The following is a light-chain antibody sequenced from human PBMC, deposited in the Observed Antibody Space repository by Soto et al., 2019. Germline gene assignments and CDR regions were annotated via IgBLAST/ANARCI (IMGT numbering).Light chain of an antibody. V-gene: IGKV1-39*01. CDR3: QQSYSTPPWT. J-gene: IGKJ1*01. CDR1: QSISSY. CDR2: TAS. Sequence: DIQMTQSPSSLSASVGDRVTITCRASQSISSYVNWYQQKPGKAPKLLIYTASSLQSGVPSRFSGSGSGTDFTFTISSLQPEDFATYYCQQSYSTPPWTFGQGTKVEIK.